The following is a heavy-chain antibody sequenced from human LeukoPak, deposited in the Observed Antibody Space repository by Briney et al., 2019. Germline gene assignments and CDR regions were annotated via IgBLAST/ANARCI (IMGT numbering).Heavy chain of an antibody. CDR2: IKSKNDGETT. J-gene: IGHJ4*02. D-gene: IGHD2-8*02. CDR1: GFTFNNAW. CDR3: IIDSLVNNY. Sequence: PGGSLRLSCAASGFTFNNAWMGWVRQAPGKGLEWVGRIKSKNDGETTDYAAPVKGRFTISRDDSKNTLYLQMNSLKTEDTAIYYCIIDSLVNNYWGQGTLVTVSS. V-gene: IGHV3-15*01.